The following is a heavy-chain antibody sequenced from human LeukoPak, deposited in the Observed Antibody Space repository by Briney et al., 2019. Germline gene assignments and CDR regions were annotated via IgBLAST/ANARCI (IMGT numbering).Heavy chain of an antibody. J-gene: IGHJ4*02. Sequence: PSETLSLTCAVYGGSFSGYYWSWIRQPPGKGLEWIGEINHSGSTNYNPSLKSRVTISVGTSKNQFSLKLSSVTAADTAVYYCARGRGAKVDYWGQGTLVTVSS. CDR3: ARGRGAKVDY. V-gene: IGHV4-34*01. D-gene: IGHD3-10*01. CDR1: GGSFSGYY. CDR2: INHSGST.